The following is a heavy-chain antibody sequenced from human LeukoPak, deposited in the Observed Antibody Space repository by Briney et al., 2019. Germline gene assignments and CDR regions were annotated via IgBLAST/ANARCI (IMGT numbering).Heavy chain of an antibody. Sequence: PGGSLRLSCAASGFTFGSYAMHWVRQAPGKGLEWVAVISYDGSNKYYADSVKGRFTISRDNSKNTLYLQMNSLRAEDTAVYYCARGRVYSYGLDFDYWGQGTLVTVSS. CDR2: ISYDGSNK. V-gene: IGHV3-30*04. J-gene: IGHJ4*02. CDR1: GFTFGSYA. D-gene: IGHD5-18*01. CDR3: ARGRVYSYGLDFDY.